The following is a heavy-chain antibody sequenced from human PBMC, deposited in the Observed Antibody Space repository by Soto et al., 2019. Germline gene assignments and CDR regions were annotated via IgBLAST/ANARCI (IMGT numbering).Heavy chain of an antibody. J-gene: IGHJ4*02. V-gene: IGHV3-30*18. CDR2: ISYDGSNQ. CDR1: GLTFNIHG. Sequence: GGSLRPSCAASGLTFNIHGIHWVRPAPDKGLEWVALISYDGSNQYYADSVKGRFTISRDNSKNTLFLQMNSLRADDTAVYYCAKDQASGQGSFDSWGQGTLVTVSS. CDR3: AKDQASGQGSFDS.